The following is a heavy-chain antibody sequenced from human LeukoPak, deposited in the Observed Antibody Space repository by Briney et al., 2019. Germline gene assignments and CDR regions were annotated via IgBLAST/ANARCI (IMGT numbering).Heavy chain of an antibody. J-gene: IGHJ4*02. CDR2: IYYSGST. CDR1: GGSISSYY. Sequence: PSETLSLTCTVSGGSISSYYWSWIRQPPGKGLEWIGYIYYSGSTNYNPSLKSRVTISVDTSKNQFSLKLSSVTAADTAVYYCARLRGSRESWGIAARPRYFDYWGQGNLVTVSS. V-gene: IGHV4-59*08. CDR3: ARLRGSRESWGIAARPRYFDY. D-gene: IGHD6-6*01.